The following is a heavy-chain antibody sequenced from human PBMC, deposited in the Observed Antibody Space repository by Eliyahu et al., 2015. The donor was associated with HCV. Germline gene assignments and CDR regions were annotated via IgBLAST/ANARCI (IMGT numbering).Heavy chain of an antibody. V-gene: IGHV3-74*01. Sequence: XRQAXGEGPQWVSRISPDGTITTYADSVRGRFTVSRDNAKNTLYMQMNSLGAEDTSVYYCVRGSSINSPCGDYWGQGSLVTVSS. CDR2: ISPDGTIT. CDR3: VRGSSINSPCGDY. J-gene: IGHJ4*02. D-gene: IGHD3-10*01.